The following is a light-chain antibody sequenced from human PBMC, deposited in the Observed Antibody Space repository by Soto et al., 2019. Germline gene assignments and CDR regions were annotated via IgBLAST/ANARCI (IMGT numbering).Light chain of an antibody. V-gene: IGLV2-18*02. J-gene: IGLJ1*01. CDR3: CSFASGGNPYV. CDR2: EVT. CDR1: SSDVGSYNR. Sequence: QSALTQPPSVSGSPGQSITISCTGTSSDVGSYNRVSWYQQSPGAAPKVMIYEVTNRPSGVPDRFSGSKSGNTASLSISGLQAEDEADYYCCSFASGGNPYVFGTGTKLTVL.